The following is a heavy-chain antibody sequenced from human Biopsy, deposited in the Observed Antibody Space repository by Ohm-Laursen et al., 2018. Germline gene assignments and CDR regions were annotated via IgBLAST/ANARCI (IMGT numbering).Heavy chain of an antibody. Sequence: SDTLSLTCTVSGDSISSYYWSWIRQPPGKGLEWIGYISNRGSTNYNPSLRGRVTISVDTSKNQFSLKLSSVTAADTAVFFCARLYRLDVYWNDDPPDAFDVWGQGTRVTVSS. CDR1: GDSISSYY. D-gene: IGHD3-3*01. CDR3: ARLYRLDVYWNDDPPDAFDV. V-gene: IGHV4-59*07. CDR2: ISNRGST. J-gene: IGHJ3*01.